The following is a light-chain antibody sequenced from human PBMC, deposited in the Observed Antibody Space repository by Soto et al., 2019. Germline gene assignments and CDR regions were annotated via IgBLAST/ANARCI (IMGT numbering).Light chain of an antibody. CDR3: AAWDDSLNGQV. CDR2: YDD. V-gene: IGLV1-36*01. Sequence: QSVLTQPPSVSEAPRQRVTISCSGSSSNIGNNPVHWYQHLPGKTPKLLIYYDDLLPSGVSDRFSGSKSGTSASLAISGLQSEDEAEYYCAAWDDSLNGQVFGGGTKLTVL. CDR1: SSNIGNNP. J-gene: IGLJ2*01.